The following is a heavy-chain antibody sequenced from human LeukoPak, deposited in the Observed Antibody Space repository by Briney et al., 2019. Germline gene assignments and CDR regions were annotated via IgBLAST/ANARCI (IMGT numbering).Heavy chain of an antibody. V-gene: IGHV1-18*01. CDR3: ARVSSSWSGSFGY. J-gene: IGHJ4*02. D-gene: IGHD6-13*01. CDR1: GYSFSSYG. Sequence: ASVKVSCKASGYSFSSYGISWVRQAPGQGLEWMGWISGYNGNLNYAQKFQGRVSMTADTSTTTAYMELRSLRAEDTAVYYCARVSSSWSGSFGYWGQGTLVTVSS. CDR2: ISGYNGNL.